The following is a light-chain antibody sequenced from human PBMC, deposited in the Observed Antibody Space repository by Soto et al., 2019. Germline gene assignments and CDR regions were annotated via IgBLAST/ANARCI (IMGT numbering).Light chain of an antibody. CDR3: QQYGSSART. CDR1: QSVSTN. V-gene: IGKV3-20*01. Sequence: EIVMTQYPATLSVSPGEGATLSCRASQSVSTNLAWYKQKPGQPPRLLIYGASSRATGIPDRFSGSGSGTDFTLTISRLEPENFAVYYCQQYGSSARTFGQGTKVDIK. CDR2: GAS. J-gene: IGKJ1*01.